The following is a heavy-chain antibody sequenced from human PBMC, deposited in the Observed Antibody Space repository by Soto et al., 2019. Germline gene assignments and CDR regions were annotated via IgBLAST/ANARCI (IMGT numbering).Heavy chain of an antibody. J-gene: IGHJ4*02. Sequence: PGGSLRLSCAASGFTFTNYAMSWVRQAPGKGLEWVSGISGNSGSIGYADSVKGRFIISRDNAKNTLYLQMNSLRAEDTALYYCAKAVGSYGNFDYWGQGTLVTVSS. D-gene: IGHD5-18*01. CDR1: GFTFTNYA. V-gene: IGHV3-9*01. CDR2: ISGNSGSI. CDR3: AKAVGSYGNFDY.